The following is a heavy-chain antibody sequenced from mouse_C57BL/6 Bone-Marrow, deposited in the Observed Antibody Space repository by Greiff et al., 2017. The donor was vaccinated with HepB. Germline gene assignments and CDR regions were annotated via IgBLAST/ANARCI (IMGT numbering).Heavy chain of an antibody. D-gene: IGHD1-1*01. V-gene: IGHV5-4*01. J-gene: IGHJ4*01. CDR3: ARDRGSLYYAMDY. CDR2: ISDGGSYT. Sequence: DVHLVESGGGLVKPGGSLKLSCAASGFTFSSYAMSWVRQTPEKRLEWVATISDGGSYTYYPDNVKGRFTISRDNAKNNLYLQMSHLKSEDTAMYYCARDRGSLYYAMDYWGQGTSVTVSS. CDR1: GFTFSSYA.